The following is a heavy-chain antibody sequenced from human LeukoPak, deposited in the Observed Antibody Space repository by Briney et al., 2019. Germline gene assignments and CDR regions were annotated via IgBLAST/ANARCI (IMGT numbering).Heavy chain of an antibody. CDR1: GGSISSYY. CDR2: IYYSGST. J-gene: IGHJ4*02. CDR3: ARVQAYGGKGYFDY. V-gene: IGHV4-59*01. Sequence: SETLSLTCTVSGGSISSYYWSWIRQPPGKGLEWIGYIYYSGSTNYNPSLKSRVTIAVDTSKNQFSLKLSSVTAADTAVYYCARVQAYGGKGYFDYWGQGTLVTVSS. D-gene: IGHD4-23*01.